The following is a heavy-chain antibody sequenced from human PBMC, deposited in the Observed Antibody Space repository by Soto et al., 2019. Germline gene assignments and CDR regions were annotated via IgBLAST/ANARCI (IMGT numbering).Heavy chain of an antibody. CDR1: GYSISSGYY. CDR3: ARDLALYYYDSSGYYFGWEDY. CDR2: IYHSGST. D-gene: IGHD3-22*01. Sequence: SETLSLTCAVSGYSISSGYYWGWIRQPPGKGLEWIGSIYHSGSTYYNPSLKSRVTISVDTSKNQFSLKLSSVTAADTAVYYCARDLALYYYDSSGYYFGWEDYWGQGTMVTVS. J-gene: IGHJ4*02. V-gene: IGHV4-38-2*02.